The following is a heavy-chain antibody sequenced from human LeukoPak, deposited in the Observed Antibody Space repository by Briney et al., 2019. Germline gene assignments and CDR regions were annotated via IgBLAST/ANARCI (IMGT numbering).Heavy chain of an antibody. CDR3: ARDRYSLPGRTYGGYVHY. CDR2: ISYDGGNK. J-gene: IGHJ4*02. V-gene: IGHV3-30-3*01. CDR1: GFTFSSYA. Sequence: GGSLRLSCAASGFTFSSYAMHWVRQAPGKGLEWVAVISYDGGNKYYADSVKGRFTISRDNSKNTLYLQMNSLRAEDTAVYYCARDRYSLPGRTYGGYVHYWGQGTLVTVSS. D-gene: IGHD5-12*01.